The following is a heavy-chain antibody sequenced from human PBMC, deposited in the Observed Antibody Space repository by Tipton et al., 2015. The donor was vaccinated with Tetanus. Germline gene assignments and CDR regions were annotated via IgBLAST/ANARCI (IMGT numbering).Heavy chain of an antibody. CDR2: ISYDGSKK. Sequence: SLRLSCVASGLTFSDYAMTWVRQAPGKGLESVAIISYDGSKKYYADSVKGRFTISRDNSKNALYLQMNSLRVEDTAMYYCARDRRGGLWLDGGFDYWGQGTLVTVSS. D-gene: IGHD3-16*01. J-gene: IGHJ4*02. CDR3: ARDRRGGLWLDGGFDY. CDR1: GLTFSDYA. V-gene: IGHV3-30-3*01.